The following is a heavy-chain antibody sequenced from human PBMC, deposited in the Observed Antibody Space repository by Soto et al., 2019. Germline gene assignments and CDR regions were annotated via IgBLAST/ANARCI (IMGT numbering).Heavy chain of an antibody. CDR1: GFTFDGYA. CDR2: IGWNSGSV. Sequence: PGGSLRLSCAASGFTFDGYAIHWVRQGPGKGLEWVAGIGWNSGSVGYADSVKGRFTISRDNAKNSLYLQMNSLRAEDTALYFCAKNHVADTDFYCDHWGQGTLVTVSS. J-gene: IGHJ4*02. D-gene: IGHD6-19*01. CDR3: AKNHVADTDFYCDH. V-gene: IGHV3-9*01.